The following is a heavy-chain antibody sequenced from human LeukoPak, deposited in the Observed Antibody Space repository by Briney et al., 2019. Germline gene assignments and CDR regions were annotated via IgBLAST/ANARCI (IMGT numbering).Heavy chain of an antibody. Sequence: SETLSLTCAVSGGAISSISSNNWAWIRQPPGKGLELIAAIHYSGSTYYNPSFMSRVTISVDTSKNQFSLKLRSLTATDTAVYYCARLPTGYPNWFDTWGQGILVTVSS. CDR3: ARLPTGYPNWFDT. D-gene: IGHD5-18*01. V-gene: IGHV4-39*01. CDR1: GGAISSISSNN. J-gene: IGHJ5*02. CDR2: IHYSGST.